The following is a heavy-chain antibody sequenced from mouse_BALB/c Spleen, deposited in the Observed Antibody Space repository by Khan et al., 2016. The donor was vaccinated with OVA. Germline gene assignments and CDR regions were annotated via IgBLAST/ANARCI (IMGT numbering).Heavy chain of an antibody. CDR2: ISCYNGST. Sequence: LVKPGASVKISCKASGYSFTGYYMHWVKQSHGKSLEWIGYISCYNGSTTYNQKFKGKTTFTVDTSSSTVYLQFNSLTSEDSAVYYCARWDYDGSSSFAYWGQGTLVTVSA. D-gene: IGHD1-1*01. V-gene: IGHV1S34*01. CDR3: ARWDYDGSSSFAY. J-gene: IGHJ3*01. CDR1: GYSFTGYY.